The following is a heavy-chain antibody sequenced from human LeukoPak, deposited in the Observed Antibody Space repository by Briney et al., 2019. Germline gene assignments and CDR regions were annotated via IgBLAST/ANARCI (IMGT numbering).Heavy chain of an antibody. Sequence: GGSLRLSCAASGFTFSSYAMSWVRQAPGKGLEWASSIGGSGGTTFYADSVKGRFTISRDNSKNTLFLQMSSLRAEDTAVYYCAKGYCASTTCYARFENWGQGTLVTVSS. CDR2: IGGSGGTT. CDR1: GFTFSSYA. V-gene: IGHV3-23*01. J-gene: IGHJ4*02. D-gene: IGHD2-2*01. CDR3: AKGYCASTTCYARFEN.